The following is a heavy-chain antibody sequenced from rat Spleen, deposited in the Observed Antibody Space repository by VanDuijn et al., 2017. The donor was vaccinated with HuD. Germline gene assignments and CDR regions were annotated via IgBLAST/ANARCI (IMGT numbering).Heavy chain of an antibody. CDR2: IAYDGSST. J-gene: IGHJ2*01. CDR1: GFTFSNYD. D-gene: IGHD1-9*01. CDR3: ARQYTTGIPPGY. Sequence: EVKLVESGGGLVQPGRSLKLSCAASGFTFSNYDMAWVRQAPTKGLEWVATIAYDGSSTFYRDSVKGRFTISRDNAKSSLYLLMDSLRSEDTATYYCARQYTTGIPPGYWGQGVMVTVSS. V-gene: IGHV5-29*01.